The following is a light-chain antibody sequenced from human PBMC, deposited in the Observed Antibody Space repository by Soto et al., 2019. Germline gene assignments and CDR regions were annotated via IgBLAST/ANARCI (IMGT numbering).Light chain of an antibody. Sequence: EIVLTQSPGTLSLSPGERATLSCRASQSVGTYLAWYQQKPGQAPRLLIYDASNRATGIPARFGGSGSGTDFTLTINSLEPEDFAVYYCQQRSNWPGTFGPGTKVDI. CDR2: DAS. V-gene: IGKV3-11*01. J-gene: IGKJ3*01. CDR1: QSVGTY. CDR3: QQRSNWPGT.